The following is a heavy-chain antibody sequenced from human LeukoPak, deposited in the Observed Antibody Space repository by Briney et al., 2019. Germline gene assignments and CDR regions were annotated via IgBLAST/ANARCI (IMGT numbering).Heavy chain of an antibody. V-gene: IGHV3-23*01. CDR3: ARDRNYFEALHRSY. CDR1: GFTFSSYA. D-gene: IGHD3-10*01. J-gene: IGHJ4*02. CDR2: VTGNGDNT. Sequence: GGSLRLSCAASGFTFSSYAMSWVRQAPGKGLEWVSSVTGNGDNTFHADSVRGRFTISRDNSKNMLYLQINSLRAEDTAVYYCARDRNYFEALHRSYWGQGTLVTVSS.